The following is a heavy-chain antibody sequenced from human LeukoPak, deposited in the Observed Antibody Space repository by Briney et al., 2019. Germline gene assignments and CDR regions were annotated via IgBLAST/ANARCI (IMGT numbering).Heavy chain of an antibody. J-gene: IGHJ6*03. CDR3: ATEPTRTPYYYMDV. V-gene: IGHV4-34*01. CDR2: INHSGST. CDR1: GGSFSGYY. D-gene: IGHD1-1*01. Sequence: SETLSLTCAVYGGSFSGYYWSWIRQPPGKGLEWIGEINHSGSTNYNPSLKSRVTISVDTSKNQLSLILNSVTAADTAVFYCATEPTRTPYYYMDVWGKGTTVIVSS.